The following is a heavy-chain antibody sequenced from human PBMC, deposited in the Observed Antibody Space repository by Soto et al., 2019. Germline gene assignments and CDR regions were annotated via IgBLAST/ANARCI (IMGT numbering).Heavy chain of an antibody. V-gene: IGHV4-39*01. J-gene: IGHJ4*02. CDR2: VSYSGST. CDR3: SRIAVSGPVTGFDY. CDR1: GGSISNSSYQ. D-gene: IGHD6-19*01. Sequence: QLQLQESGPGLVKPSETLSLTCTVSGGSISNSSYQWGWIRQPPGKGLQWIGSVSYSGSTYYNPSLESRLTLSVDTSKTQSSLRLSSVTAADTAVYYCSRIAVSGPVTGFDYWGRGTLVTVSS.